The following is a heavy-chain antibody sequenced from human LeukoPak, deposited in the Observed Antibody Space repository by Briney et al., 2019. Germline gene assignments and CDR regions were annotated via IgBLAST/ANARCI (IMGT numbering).Heavy chain of an antibody. Sequence: SVKVSCKASGFTFTSYAMQWVRQARGQRLEWIGWIVVGSGNTNYAQKFQERVTITRDMSTSTAYMELSSLRSEDTAVYYCAAVPTNITRGAFDIWGQGTMVTVSS. D-gene: IGHD2-2*01. V-gene: IGHV1-58*02. CDR3: AAVPTNITRGAFDI. CDR2: IVVGSGNT. J-gene: IGHJ3*02. CDR1: GFTFTSYA.